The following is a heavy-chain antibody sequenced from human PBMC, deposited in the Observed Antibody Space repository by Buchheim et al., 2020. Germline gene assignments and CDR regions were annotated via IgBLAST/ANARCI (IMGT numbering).Heavy chain of an antibody. CDR3: AGFPFFCDVGATIFGVVIILDNCFDY. Sequence: EVQLVESGGGLVQSGGSLRVSCAASGFTFSSCDMHWVRQATGKGLEWVSPIGTAGDTYFPGSVKGRFTISRENAKNSLYLQMNSLRAGDTAVYYCAGFPFFCDVGATIFGVVIILDNCFDYWGQGTL. V-gene: IGHV3-13*04. D-gene: IGHD3-3*01. J-gene: IGHJ4*02. CDR2: IGTAGDT. CDR1: GFTFSSCD.